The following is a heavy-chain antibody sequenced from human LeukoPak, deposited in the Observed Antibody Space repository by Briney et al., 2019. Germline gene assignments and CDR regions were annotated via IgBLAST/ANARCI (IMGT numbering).Heavy chain of an antibody. D-gene: IGHD1-26*01. CDR2: INNDGSGT. CDR1: AFTFRDYW. J-gene: IGHJ4*02. Sequence: GGSLRLSCAASAFTFRDYWIHWVRQAPGKGLVWVSCINNDGSGTTYADSVKGRFTVSRDNAKNTVSLQMNSLRVEDTAVYYCAKDRSGSYSFDYWGQGTLVTVSS. V-gene: IGHV3-74*01. CDR3: AKDRSGSYSFDY.